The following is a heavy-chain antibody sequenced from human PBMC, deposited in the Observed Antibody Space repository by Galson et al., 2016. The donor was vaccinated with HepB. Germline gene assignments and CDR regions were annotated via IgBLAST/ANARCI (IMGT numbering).Heavy chain of an antibody. CDR3: ARGADSGYDLGDY. V-gene: IGHV1-46*03. J-gene: IGHJ4*02. CDR2: INPSDGTT. D-gene: IGHD5-12*01. CDR1: GYTFTNYY. Sequence: SVKVSCKASGYTFTNYYMHWVRQAPGQGLEWMGIINPSDGTTSYAQKFQGRVTMTRDTSTSTVYMELGSLRSADTAVYYCARGADSGYDLGDYWGQGTLVTVSS.